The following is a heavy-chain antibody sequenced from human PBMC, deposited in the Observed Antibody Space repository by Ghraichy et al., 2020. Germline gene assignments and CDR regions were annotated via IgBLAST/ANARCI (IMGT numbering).Heavy chain of an antibody. CDR1: GFTFDHYT. J-gene: IGHJ5*01. Sequence: GGSLRLSCAASGFTFDHYTMHWVRQGPGKGLEWVALISWDGGTSYYADSVKGRFTVSRDNNKNSLYLQVNSLRTEDTGLYYCATDKGGSSTSWFDSWGQGTKVTVSS. D-gene: IGHD2-2*01. CDR2: ISWDGGTS. V-gene: IGHV3-43*01. CDR3: ATDKGGSSTSWFDS.